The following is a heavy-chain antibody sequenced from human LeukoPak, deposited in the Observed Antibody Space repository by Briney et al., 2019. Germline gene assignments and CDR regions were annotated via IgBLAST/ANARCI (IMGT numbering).Heavy chain of an antibody. V-gene: IGHV4-39*01. CDR1: GGSISSSRYY. CDR3: ARLRYNWNDADY. CDR2: IYYSGST. J-gene: IGHJ4*02. Sequence: SESLFLTCTVSGGSISSSRYYWGWIRQPPGKGLEWIGSIYYSGSTYHNPSLKSRVTIYVDTSKNQYSLKLTSVTAADTAVYFCARLRYNWNDADYWGQGT. D-gene: IGHD1-20*01.